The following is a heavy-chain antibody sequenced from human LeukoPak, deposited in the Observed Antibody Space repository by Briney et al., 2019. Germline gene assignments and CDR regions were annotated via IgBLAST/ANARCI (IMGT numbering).Heavy chain of an antibody. Sequence: GGSLRLSCAASGFTFSSYEMHWVRQAPGKGLEWVSYISSSGSTIYYADSVKGRFTISRDNAKNSLYLQMSSLRAEDTAVYYCARDYGGSSPFDYWGQGTLVTVSS. CDR3: ARDYGGSSPFDY. CDR2: ISSSGSTI. J-gene: IGHJ4*02. D-gene: IGHD4-23*01. CDR1: GFTFSSYE. V-gene: IGHV3-48*03.